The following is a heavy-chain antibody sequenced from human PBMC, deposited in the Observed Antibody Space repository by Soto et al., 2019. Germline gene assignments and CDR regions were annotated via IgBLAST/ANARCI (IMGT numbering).Heavy chain of an antibody. D-gene: IGHD2-2*01. Sequence: GASVKVSCKASGYTFTSYGISWVRQAPGQGLEWMGWISAYNGNTNYAQKLQGRVTMTTDTSTSTAYMELRSLRSDDTAVYYCARDARDIVLVPAAGTNWFDPWGQGTLVTVSS. CDR2: ISAYNGNT. CDR1: GYTFTSYG. V-gene: IGHV1-18*01. J-gene: IGHJ5*02. CDR3: ARDARDIVLVPAAGTNWFDP.